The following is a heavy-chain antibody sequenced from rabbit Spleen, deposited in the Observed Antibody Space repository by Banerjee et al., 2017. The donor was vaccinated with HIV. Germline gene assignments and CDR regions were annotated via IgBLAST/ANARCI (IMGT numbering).Heavy chain of an antibody. CDR2: IDTIGSGGFT. V-gene: IGHV1S40*01. Sequence: QSVAGCGGELVKPGASPTLTCIASGFDLSGNSYMCWVRQAPGKGLEWIACIDTIGSGGFTYFASWAKGRFTISKTSSTTVTLQMTSLTAADTATYFCARDTGSSFSSYGMDLWGPGTLVTVS. CDR3: ARDTGSSFSSYGMDL. J-gene: IGHJ6*01. CDR1: GFDLSGNSY. D-gene: IGHD8-1*01.